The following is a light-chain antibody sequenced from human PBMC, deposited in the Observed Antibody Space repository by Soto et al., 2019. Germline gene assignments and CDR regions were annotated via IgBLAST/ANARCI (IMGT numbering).Light chain of an antibody. Sequence: EIVMTQSPATLSVSPGEGVTLSCRASQTVPSRIAWYQQKPGQAPSLLIYGASTRATGVPDRFSGTGSGTEFTLTISRLEPEDFVVYYCQQYGSSPTFGQGTKVDIK. J-gene: IGKJ1*01. CDR2: GAS. CDR3: QQYGSSPT. CDR1: QTVPSR. V-gene: IGKV3-20*01.